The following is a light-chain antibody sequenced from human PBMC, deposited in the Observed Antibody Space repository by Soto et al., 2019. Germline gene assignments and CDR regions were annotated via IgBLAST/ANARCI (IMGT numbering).Light chain of an antibody. CDR1: QSVAYTSNKKTY. J-gene: IGKJ1*01. Sequence: DIVMTQSPDSLAVSLGERATINCKSSQSVAYTSNKKTYVAWYQQKAGQPPKLLLYWSSTRASGVPDRFSGSGSGTDLTLTTSSLQAEDVAVYYCQQYYSPLWTFGQGTKVQIK. CDR2: WSS. CDR3: QQYYSPLWT. V-gene: IGKV4-1*01.